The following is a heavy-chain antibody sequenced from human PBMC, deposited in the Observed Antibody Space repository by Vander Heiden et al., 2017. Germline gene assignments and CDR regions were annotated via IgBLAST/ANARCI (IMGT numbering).Heavy chain of an antibody. V-gene: IGHV4-34*01. CDR2: INHSGSI. CDR3: ARVSGSWQHYWDY. Sequence: QLQQWGTRLLKPSAPLSLTCAVSGPSLTGYYWTWFRQSPGRGLEWMGEINHSGSINYNPSLKSRLDISIDTSKRQVYLNINSVTAADTALEYGARVSGSWQHYWDYWGQGTRGTVSS. CDR1: GPSLTGYY. J-gene: IGHJ4*02. D-gene: IGHD6-13*01.